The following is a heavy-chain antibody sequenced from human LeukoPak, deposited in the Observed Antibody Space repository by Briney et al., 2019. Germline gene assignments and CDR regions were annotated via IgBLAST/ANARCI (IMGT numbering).Heavy chain of an antibody. CDR3: ARDGYCSGGSCYWFDP. CDR2: IYSGGST. D-gene: IGHD2-15*01. J-gene: IGHJ5*02. V-gene: IGHV3-53*01. CDR1: GFTVSSNY. Sequence: SGGSLRLSCAASGFTVSSNYMSWVRQAPGKGLEWVSVIYSGGSTYYADSVKGRFTISRDNSKNTLYLQMNSLRAEDTAVYYCARDGYCSGGSCYWFDPWGQGTLVTVSS.